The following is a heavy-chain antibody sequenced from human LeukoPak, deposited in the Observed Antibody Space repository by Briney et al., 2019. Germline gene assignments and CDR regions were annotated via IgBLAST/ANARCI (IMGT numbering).Heavy chain of an antibody. V-gene: IGHV4-59*12. CDR3: ARDMRGYYYGSGSYHHWGAFDI. Sequence: SETLSLTCTVSGGSISSYYWSWIRQPPGKGLEWIGYIYYSGSTNYNPSLKSRVTISVDTSKNQFSLKLSSVTAADTAVYYCARDMRGYYYGSGSYHHWGAFDIWGQGTMVTVSS. D-gene: IGHD3-10*01. J-gene: IGHJ3*02. CDR2: IYYSGST. CDR1: GGSISSYY.